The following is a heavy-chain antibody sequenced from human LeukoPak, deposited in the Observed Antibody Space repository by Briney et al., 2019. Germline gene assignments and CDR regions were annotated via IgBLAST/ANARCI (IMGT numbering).Heavy chain of an antibody. Sequence: SQTLSLTCVISGDSVSRSITAWNWIRQSPSRGLEWLGRAYYRSQWYYDYGVSVKSRITFNPDTSKNRFSLYLSSVIPEDTAVYYCVRGQWNSIYYFDYWGQGSLVTVSS. V-gene: IGHV6-1*01. CDR3: VRGQWNSIYYFDY. J-gene: IGHJ4*02. CDR2: AYYRSQWYY. D-gene: IGHD6-19*01. CDR1: GDSVSRSITA.